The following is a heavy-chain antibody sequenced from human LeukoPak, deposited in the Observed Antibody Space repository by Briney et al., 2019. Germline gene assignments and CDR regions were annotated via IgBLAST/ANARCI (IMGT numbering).Heavy chain of an antibody. CDR1: GFTFSSYS. J-gene: IGHJ1*01. CDR3: ARDRLRD. CDR2: ISSTSSYI. D-gene: IGHD4-17*01. V-gene: IGHV3-21*01. Sequence: GGSLRLSGAASGFTFSSYSMNWVRQAPGKGLEWVSFISSTSSYIYYADSVKGRFTISRDNAKNSLYLQMNSLRAEDTAVYFCARDRLRDWGQGTLVTVSS.